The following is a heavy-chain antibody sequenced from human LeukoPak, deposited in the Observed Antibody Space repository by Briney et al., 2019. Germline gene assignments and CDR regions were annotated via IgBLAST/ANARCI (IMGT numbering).Heavy chain of an antibody. CDR1: GGSFSGYY. CDR2: INQSGST. CDR3: ARRWNARLYNWFDP. V-gene: IGHV4-34*01. J-gene: IGHJ5*02. D-gene: IGHD1-1*01. Sequence: SETLSLTCAVYGGSFSGYYWNWIRQSPGNGLEWIGEINQSGSTSYNPSLKSRVTISVDTSKNHFSLKVSSVTAADTAVYYCARRWNARLYNWFDPWGQGTLVTVSS.